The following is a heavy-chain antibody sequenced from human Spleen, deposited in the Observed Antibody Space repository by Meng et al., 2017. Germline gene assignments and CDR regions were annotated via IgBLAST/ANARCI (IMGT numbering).Heavy chain of an antibody. CDR1: GGSFTQYY. Sequence: QVRLQQWGEGLLKPSETLSLSCAVSGGSFTQYYWSWLRQTPTKGMEWIGEIETSRRTNYNPSLKSRVTISVDTSKNQFSLKLSSVTAADTAVYFCARVETATTNPYFDYWGQGTLVTVSS. V-gene: IGHV4-34*01. CDR2: IETSRRT. D-gene: IGHD5-24*01. CDR3: ARVETATTNPYFDY. J-gene: IGHJ4*02.